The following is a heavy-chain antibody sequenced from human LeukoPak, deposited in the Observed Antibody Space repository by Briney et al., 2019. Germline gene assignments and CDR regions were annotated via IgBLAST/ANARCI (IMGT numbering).Heavy chain of an antibody. Sequence: PGGSLRLSCAASGFTFNDYAMSWVRQAPGKGLEWVSGSDNGRSTYYTGSVKGRFTISRDNSKNTLYLQINNLRAEDTAVYYCAKDSQYYDFWSRYNHYSYHYMDVWGKGTTVIVSS. D-gene: IGHD3-3*01. J-gene: IGHJ6*03. V-gene: IGHV3-23*01. CDR3: AKDSQYYDFWSRYNHYSYHYMDV. CDR1: GFTFNDYA. CDR2: SDNGRST.